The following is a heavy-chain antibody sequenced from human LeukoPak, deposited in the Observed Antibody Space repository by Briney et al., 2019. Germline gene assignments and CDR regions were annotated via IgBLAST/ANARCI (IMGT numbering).Heavy chain of an antibody. J-gene: IGHJ5*02. CDR1: GYTFTGYY. D-gene: IGHD3-10*01. Sequence: AASVKVSCKASGYTFTGYYIHWVRQAPGQGLECVGWINPNSGGTNYAQKFQGRVTMTRDTSISTAYMELSRLRSDDTAVYYCARGGSGSYFSWLDPWGQGTVVTVSS. CDR3: ARGGSGSYFSWLDP. CDR2: INPNSGGT. V-gene: IGHV1-2*02.